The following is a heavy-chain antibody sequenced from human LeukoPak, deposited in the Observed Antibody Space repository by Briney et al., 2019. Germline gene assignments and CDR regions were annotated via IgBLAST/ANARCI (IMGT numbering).Heavy chain of an antibody. D-gene: IGHD5-18*01. CDR1: GFNFRSYW. Sequence: GVSLRLSCATSGFNFRSYWMSWVRQAPGKGLEWVANINEDGSEKYYEDSVKGRFTVSRDNAKNSVFLQMNSLRAEDTAVYYCARCGFSSAYGDYWGQGTLVTVSS. CDR2: INEDGSEK. V-gene: IGHV3-7*05. J-gene: IGHJ4*02. CDR3: ARCGFSSAYGDY.